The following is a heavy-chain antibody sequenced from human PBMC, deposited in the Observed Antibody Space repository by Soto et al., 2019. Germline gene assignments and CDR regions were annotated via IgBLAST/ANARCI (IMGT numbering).Heavy chain of an antibody. D-gene: IGHD7-27*01. CDR1: GFTFSSYG. V-gene: IGHV3-33*01. CDR2: IWYDGSNK. J-gene: IGHJ4*02. CDR3: ARDWGWGSSLDY. Sequence: QVQLVESGGGVVQPGRSLRLSCAASGFTFSSYGMHWVRQAPGKGLEWVAVIWYDGSNKYYADSVKGRFTISRDNSKNTLYLQMNSLRAEDTAVYYCARDWGWGSSLDYWGQGTLVTVSS.